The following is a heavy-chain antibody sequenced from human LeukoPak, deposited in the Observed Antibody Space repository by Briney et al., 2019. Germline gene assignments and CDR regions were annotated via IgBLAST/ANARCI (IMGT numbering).Heavy chain of an antibody. J-gene: IGHJ4*02. CDR3: ARALSSSGDYYLQFDY. CDR2: FDPEDGKT. V-gene: IGHV1-24*01. CDR1: GYTLTELS. Sequence: GASVKVSCKVSGYTLTELSMHWVRQAPGKGLEWMGGFDPEDGKTVYAQKFQGRVTMTEDTSPNTAYMELSSLRSDDTAVYYCARALSSSGDYYLQFDYWGQGTLVTVSS. D-gene: IGHD1-26*01.